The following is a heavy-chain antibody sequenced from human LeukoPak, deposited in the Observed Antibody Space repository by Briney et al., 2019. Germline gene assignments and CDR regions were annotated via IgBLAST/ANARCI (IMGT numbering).Heavy chain of an antibody. CDR1: VYTFTSYD. CDR3: ARGGCSSTSCLYYYYYMDV. V-gene: IGHV1-8*01. J-gene: IGHJ6*03. D-gene: IGHD2-2*01. CDR2: TNPNSGNT. Sequence: ASVRVSFKASVYTFTSYDINWVRQAPGQGLEWMGWTNPNSGNTGNAQKFQGRVTMTRNPSISTAYMELSSLRSEDTAVYYCARGGCSSTSCLYYYYYMDVWGKGTTVTVSS.